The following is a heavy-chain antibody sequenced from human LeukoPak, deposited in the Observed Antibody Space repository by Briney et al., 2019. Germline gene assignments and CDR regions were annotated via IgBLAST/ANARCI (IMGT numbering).Heavy chain of an antibody. V-gene: IGHV4-39*07. Sequence: SETLSLTCTVSGGSISSSSYYWGWIRQPPGKGLEWIGSIYYSGSTYYNPSLKSRVTISVDTSKNQFSLKLSSVTAADTAVYYCARGISGDGTYDAFDFWGQGTMVTVSS. J-gene: IGHJ3*01. CDR1: GGSISSSSYY. CDR2: IYYSGST. CDR3: ARGISGDGTYDAFDF. D-gene: IGHD1-14*01.